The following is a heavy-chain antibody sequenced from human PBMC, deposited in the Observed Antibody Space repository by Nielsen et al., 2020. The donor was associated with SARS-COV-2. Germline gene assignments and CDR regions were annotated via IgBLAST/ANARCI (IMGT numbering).Heavy chain of an antibody. CDR2: IYYSGST. D-gene: IGHD3-10*01. Sequence: SETLSLTCTVSGGSISISSCYWGWIRQPPGKGLEWIGSIYYSGSTYYNPSLESRVTISVDTSKNHFSLNLRYVTAADTAVYSCARVFHGPRGAMDVWGQGTTVTVSS. CDR3: ARVFHGPRGAMDV. V-gene: IGHV4-39*02. CDR1: GGSISISSCY. J-gene: IGHJ6*02.